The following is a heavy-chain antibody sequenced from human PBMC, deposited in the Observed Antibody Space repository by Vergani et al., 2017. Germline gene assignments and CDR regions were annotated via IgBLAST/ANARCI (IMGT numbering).Heavy chain of an antibody. V-gene: IGHV1-69*06. J-gene: IGHJ4*02. CDR1: GGTFTSSA. Sequence: QMQLVQSGAEVKKPGSSVKVSCKASGGTFTSSAMSWVRQAPGQGLEWMGGITPIFGTTNYAQKFQGRVTMTRNTSISTAYMELSSLRSEDTAVYYCARAGYSSGWYFFDYWGQGTLVTVSS. D-gene: IGHD6-19*01. CDR2: ITPIFGTT. CDR3: ARAGYSSGWYFFDY.